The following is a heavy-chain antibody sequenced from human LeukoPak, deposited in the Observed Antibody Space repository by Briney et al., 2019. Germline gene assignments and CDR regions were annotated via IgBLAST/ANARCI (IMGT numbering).Heavy chain of an antibody. CDR2: ITGSGGST. J-gene: IGHJ4*02. V-gene: IGHV3-23*01. CDR1: GFTFSSYP. Sequence: PGGSLRLPCAVSGFTFSSYPMTWVRQAPGQGLEWVSTITGSGGSTYYADSVKGRLTISRDNSKNTLYLHLNTLRVEDTAVYYCARAASMWGFFDYWGQGTLVTVSS. CDR3: ARAASMWGFFDY. D-gene: IGHD2/OR15-2a*01.